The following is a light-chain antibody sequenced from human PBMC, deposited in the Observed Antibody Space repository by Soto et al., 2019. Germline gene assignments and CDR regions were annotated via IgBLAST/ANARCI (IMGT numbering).Light chain of an antibody. CDR1: SANSGAAYN. CDR3: QSYDSSLSGYV. Sequence: QSALTQPPSVSGAPGQRVTISCTGSSANSGAAYNVDWYQQRPGTAPKLLIYGNNNRPSGVPARFSGSKSGTSASLAIAGLQAEDEGDYYCQSYDSSLSGYVFGTGTKVTVL. V-gene: IGLV1-40*01. J-gene: IGLJ1*01. CDR2: GNN.